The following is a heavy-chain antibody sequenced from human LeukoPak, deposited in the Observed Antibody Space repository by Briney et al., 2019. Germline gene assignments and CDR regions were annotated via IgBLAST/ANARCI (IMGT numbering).Heavy chain of an antibody. J-gene: IGHJ6*02. CDR2: ISLRGLT. Sequence: SETLSLTCGVSGGSISSTNWWSWVRQPPGQGLEWIGEISLRGLTNYNPSLKSRVTMSLDKSKNLLSLNLTSVTAADTAVYYCARHGPDEYGSGSPFYYYYGMDVWGQGTTVTVSS. D-gene: IGHD3-10*01. CDR3: ARHGPDEYGSGSPFYYYYGMDV. V-gene: IGHV4-4*02. CDR1: GGSISSTNW.